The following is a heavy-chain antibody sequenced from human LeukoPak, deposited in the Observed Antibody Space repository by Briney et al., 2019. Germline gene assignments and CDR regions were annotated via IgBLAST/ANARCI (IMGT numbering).Heavy chain of an antibody. V-gene: IGHV4-59*01. CDR3: ARGGGFGSPPGF. J-gene: IGHJ4*02. D-gene: IGHD1-26*01. Sequence: SETLSVTCTASGGSIINYYWSWIRQSLEKGLEWIGYIYHSGSANYNPSLTSRVTIPVDTSKNQFSLKLASVTAADTAVYYCARGGGFGSPPGFWGQGTLVTVSS. CDR1: GGSIINYY. CDR2: IYHSGSA.